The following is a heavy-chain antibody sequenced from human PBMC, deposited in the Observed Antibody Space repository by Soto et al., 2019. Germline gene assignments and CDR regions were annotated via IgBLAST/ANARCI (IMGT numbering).Heavy chain of an antibody. CDR2: IYTSGST. CDR1: GGSISSYY. J-gene: IGHJ6*02. CDR3: ARSGRPPSYYYYGMDV. V-gene: IGHV4-4*07. D-gene: IGHD5-12*01. Sequence: QVQLQESGPGLVKPSETLSLTCTVSGGSISSYYWSWIRQPAGKGLEWIGRIYTSGSTNYNPSLKSRVTMSVDTSKNQFSLKLSSVTAADTAVYYCARSGRPPSYYYYGMDVWGQGTTVTVSS.